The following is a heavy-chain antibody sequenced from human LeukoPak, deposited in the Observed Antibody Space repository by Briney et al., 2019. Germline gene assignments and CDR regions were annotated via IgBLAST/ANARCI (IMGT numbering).Heavy chain of an antibody. CDR3: ARDPTIAAAGPDDAFDI. D-gene: IGHD6-13*01. Sequence: GGSLRLSCAASGFTFSTYGMHWVRQAPGKGLEWVAVISYDESNKYYADSVKGRFTISRDNSKNTLYLQMNSLRAEDTAVYYCARDPTIAAAGPDDAFDIWGQGTMVTVSS. CDR1: GFTFSTYG. V-gene: IGHV3-30*03. J-gene: IGHJ3*02. CDR2: ISYDESNK.